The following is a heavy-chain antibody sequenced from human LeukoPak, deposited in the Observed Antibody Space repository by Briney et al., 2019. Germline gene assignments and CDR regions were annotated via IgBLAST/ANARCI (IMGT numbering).Heavy chain of an antibody. CDR3: ARGGGYQLLYYFDY. J-gene: IGHJ4*02. CDR1: GGSISSGGYY. CDR2: IYHSGGT. Sequence: SQTLSLTCTVSGGSISSGGYYWSWIRQPPGKGLEWIGYIYHSGGTYYNPSLKSRVTISVDRSKNQFSLKLSSVTAADTAVYYCARGGGYQLLYYFDYWGQGTLVTVSS. D-gene: IGHD2-2*01. V-gene: IGHV4-30-2*01.